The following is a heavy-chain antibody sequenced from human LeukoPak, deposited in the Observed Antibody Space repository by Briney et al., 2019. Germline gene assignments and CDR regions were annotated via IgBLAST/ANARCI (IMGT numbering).Heavy chain of an antibody. CDR2: IYYSGST. J-gene: IGHJ3*02. CDR1: GGSISSYY. CDR3: ARGFAFDI. V-gene: IGHV4-59*01. Sequence: SETLSLTCTVSGGSISSYYWSWNRQPPGKGLEWIGYIYYSGSTNYNPSLKSRVTISVDTSKNQFSLKLSSVTAADTAVYYCARGFAFDIWGQGTMVTVSS.